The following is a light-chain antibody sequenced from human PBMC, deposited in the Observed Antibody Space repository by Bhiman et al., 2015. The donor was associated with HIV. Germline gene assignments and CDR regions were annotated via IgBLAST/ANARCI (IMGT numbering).Light chain of an antibody. CDR1: TSNIGNEY. CDR2: ENN. J-gene: IGLJ3*02. CDR3: GTWDSSLSVRV. Sequence: QSVLTQPPSVSAAPGQRVTISCSGGTSNIGNEYVSWYQQFPGTAPKVLIYENNKRPSGIPDRFSGSKSGTSAALGITGLQTGDEADYYCGTWDSSLSVRVFGGGTNLTVL. V-gene: IGLV1-51*02.